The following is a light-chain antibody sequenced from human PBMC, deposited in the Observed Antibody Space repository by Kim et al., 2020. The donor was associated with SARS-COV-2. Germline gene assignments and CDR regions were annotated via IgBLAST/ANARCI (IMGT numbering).Light chain of an antibody. J-gene: IGLJ1*01. CDR2: GVT. V-gene: IGLV2-14*03. CDR1: SSDVGGYNS. Sequence: PGQSITISCIGTSSDVGGYNSVSWYQQHPGKAPKVMVYGVTNRPSGISDRFSGSKSGNTASLTISGLQAEDEADYYCTSYTSSNTYVFGTGTKVTVL. CDR3: TSYTSSNTYV.